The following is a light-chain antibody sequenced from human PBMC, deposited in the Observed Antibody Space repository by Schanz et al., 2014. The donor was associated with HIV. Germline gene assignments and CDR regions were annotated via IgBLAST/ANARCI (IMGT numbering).Light chain of an antibody. CDR2: EVS. V-gene: IGLV2-8*01. Sequence: QSALTQPASVSGSPGQSVTISCTGTSSDVGGYNYVSWYQQHPGKAPKLMIYEVSKRPSGVPDRFSGSKSGNTASLTISGLQAEDEADYYCSSYRSGSPLWVFGGGTQLTVL. J-gene: IGLJ3*02. CDR3: SSYRSGSPLWV. CDR1: SSDVGGYNY.